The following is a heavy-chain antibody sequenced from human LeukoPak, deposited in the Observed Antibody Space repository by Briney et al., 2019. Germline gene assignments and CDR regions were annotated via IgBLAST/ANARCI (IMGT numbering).Heavy chain of an antibody. D-gene: IGHD2-2*01. CDR2: ISSSSSYI. Sequence: GGSLRLSCAASGFTFSSYSMNWVRQAPGKGLEWASSISSSSSYIYYADSVKGRFTISRDNAKNSLYLQMNSLRAEDTAVYYCARDLLKTYIVVVPAAFDPWGQGTLVTVSS. V-gene: IGHV3-21*01. CDR1: GFTFSSYS. CDR3: ARDLLKTYIVVVPAAFDP. J-gene: IGHJ5*02.